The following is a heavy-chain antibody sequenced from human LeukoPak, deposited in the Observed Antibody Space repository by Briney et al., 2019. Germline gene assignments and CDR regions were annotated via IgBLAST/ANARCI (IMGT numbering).Heavy chain of an antibody. J-gene: IGHJ4*02. D-gene: IGHD2-15*01. Sequence: GGSLRLSCAASGFTFSSYAMSWVRQAPGKGLEWVSAISGSGGSTYYADSVKGRFTISRDNSKNTLYLQMNSLRAEDTAVYYCARSSSRYCSGGSCYSGVLGYFDYWGQGTLVTVSS. V-gene: IGHV3-23*01. CDR3: ARSSSRYCSGGSCYSGVLGYFDY. CDR1: GFTFSSYA. CDR2: ISGSGGST.